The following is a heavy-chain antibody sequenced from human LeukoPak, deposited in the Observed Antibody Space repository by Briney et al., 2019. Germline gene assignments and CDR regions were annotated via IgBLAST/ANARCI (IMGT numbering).Heavy chain of an antibody. V-gene: IGHV4-61*02. CDR3: ARGDFATGFFDF. CDR1: DDSISSNNYY. Sequence: SRTLSLTCTVSDDSISSNNYYWSWIRQPAGKGLEWIGRISTSGYTNYSPSLESRLTISVDTSNNQISLKLSSVTATDTAVYFCARGDFATGFFDFWGQGTLVTVSS. CDR2: ISTSGYT. J-gene: IGHJ4*02. D-gene: IGHD1-1*01.